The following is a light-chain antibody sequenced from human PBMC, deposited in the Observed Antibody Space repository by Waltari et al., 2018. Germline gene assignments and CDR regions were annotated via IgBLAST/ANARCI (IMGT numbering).Light chain of an antibody. CDR3: QKYDRLPAT. J-gene: IGKJ1*01. V-gene: IGKV3-20*01. Sequence: EIVLTQSPGTLSLSPGERATLSCRASQSVSRFLAWYQQKPGQAPRLLISGASSRATGIPDRFSGSGSGTDFSLTISRLEPEDFAVYYCQKYDRLPATFGQGT. CDR2: GAS. CDR1: QSVSRF.